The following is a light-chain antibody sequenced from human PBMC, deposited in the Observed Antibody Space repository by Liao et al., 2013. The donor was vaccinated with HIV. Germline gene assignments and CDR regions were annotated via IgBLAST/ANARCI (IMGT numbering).Light chain of an antibody. Sequence: SYVLTQPPSVSVAPGRTARITCSGDALPNQYAYWYQLRPGQAPVLVTYKDSQRPSGIPVRFSGSNSGNTATLTISGTQAMDEADYYCQAWDSSTVIFGGGTKLTVL. CDR3: QAWDSSTVI. J-gene: IGLJ2*01. CDR2: KDS. CDR1: ALPNQY. V-gene: IGLV3-1*01.